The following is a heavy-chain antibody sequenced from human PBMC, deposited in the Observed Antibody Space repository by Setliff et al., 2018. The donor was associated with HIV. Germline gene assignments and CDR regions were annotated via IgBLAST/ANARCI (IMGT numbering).Heavy chain of an antibody. D-gene: IGHD6-13*01. CDR1: GYIITTFG. J-gene: IGHJ5*02. Sequence: ASVKVSCKASGYIITTFGFSWVRQAPGQGLEWMGWINTHNGNTHYAQRFQGRVTMTRDTSTTTAYMELRSLRSDDTAVYYCARATGAADLWGQGTKVTVSS. CDR3: ARATGAADL. V-gene: IGHV1-18*01. CDR2: INTHNGNT.